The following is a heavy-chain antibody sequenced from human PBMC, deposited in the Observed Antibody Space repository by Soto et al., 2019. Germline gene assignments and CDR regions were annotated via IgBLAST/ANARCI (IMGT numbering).Heavy chain of an antibody. J-gene: IGHJ4*02. CDR2: INHSGST. CDR3: ARGTSYSSSWYGSGIDY. V-gene: IGHV4-34*01. Sequence: SETLSLTCAVYGGSFSGYYWSWIRQPPGKGLEWIGEINHSGSTNYNPSLKSRVTISVDTSKNQFSLKLSSVTAADTAVYYCARGTSYSSSWYGSGIDYWGQGTLVTVSS. D-gene: IGHD6-13*01. CDR1: GGSFSGYY.